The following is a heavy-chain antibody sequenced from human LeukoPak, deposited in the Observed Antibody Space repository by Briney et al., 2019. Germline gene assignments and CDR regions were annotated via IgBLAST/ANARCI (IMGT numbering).Heavy chain of an antibody. CDR3: AKVDGTGNSVFDY. D-gene: IGHD2-8*02. J-gene: IGHJ4*02. CDR2: VSPDRVST. CDR1: GFIFNNYW. V-gene: IGHV3-74*01. Sequence: GGSPRLSCSASGFIFNNYWMHCVPQAPGKGVVWSSRVSPDRVSTNYANSVKGRFTISRDNAKNTLYLQMNSLSAEDTAIYYCAKVDGTGNSVFDYWGQGTLVPVSS.